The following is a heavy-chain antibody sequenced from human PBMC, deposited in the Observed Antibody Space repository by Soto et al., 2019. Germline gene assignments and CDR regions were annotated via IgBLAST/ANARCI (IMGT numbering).Heavy chain of an antibody. D-gene: IGHD4-17*01. V-gene: IGHV1-46*03. CDR1: GYTFTSYY. CDR2: INPSGGST. Sequence: AXVKVSCKASGYTFTSYYMHWVRQAPGQGLEWMGIINPSGGSTSYAQKFQGRVTMTRDTSTSTVYMELSSLRSEDTAVYYCARSTVTHAFDIWGQGTMVTVSS. CDR3: ARSTVTHAFDI. J-gene: IGHJ3*02.